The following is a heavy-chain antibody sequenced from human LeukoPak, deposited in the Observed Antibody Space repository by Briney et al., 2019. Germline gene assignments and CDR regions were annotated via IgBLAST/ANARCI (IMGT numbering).Heavy chain of an antibody. D-gene: IGHD2-2*01. CDR1: GFTFSSYA. J-gene: IGHJ4*02. CDR2: ISGSGGST. CDR3: AKVLGYCSSTSCYGGFDY. V-gene: IGHV3-23*01. Sequence: RGSLRLSCGASGFTFSSYAMSWVRQAPGKGLEWVSAISGSGGSTYYADSVKGRFTISRDNSKNTLYLQMNSLRAEDTAVYYCAKVLGYCSSTSCYGGFDYWGQGTLVTVSS.